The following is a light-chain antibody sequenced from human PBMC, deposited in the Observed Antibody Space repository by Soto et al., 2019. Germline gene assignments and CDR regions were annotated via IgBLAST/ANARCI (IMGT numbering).Light chain of an antibody. CDR1: SSNIESNT. Sequence: QSVLTQPPSASGTPGQRVTISCSGSSSNIESNTVTWYQHLPGTAPKLLIYTNNQRPSGVPARFSGSKSGTSASLAISGLQSEDEADYYCAAWDASLNAGVFGGGTKVTVL. CDR2: TNN. CDR3: AAWDASLNAGV. V-gene: IGLV1-44*01. J-gene: IGLJ3*02.